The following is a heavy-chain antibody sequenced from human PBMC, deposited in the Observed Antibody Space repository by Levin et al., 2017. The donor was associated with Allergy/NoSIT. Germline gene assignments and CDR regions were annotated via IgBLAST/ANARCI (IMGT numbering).Heavy chain of an antibody. J-gene: IGHJ4*02. Sequence: GGSLRLSCAASGFSFSDHYMDWVRQAPGKGLEWVGRVRMKANSYTTEYAAAVKGRFTISRDDSKNSVYLQMNSLETEDTAMYYCARGDVWGGSYSPPCMRGPLDFCGQGTLVTVSS. CDR3: ARGDVWGGSYSPPCMRGPLDF. CDR1: GFSFSDHY. V-gene: IGHV3-72*01. CDR2: VRMKANSYTT. D-gene: IGHD1-26*01.